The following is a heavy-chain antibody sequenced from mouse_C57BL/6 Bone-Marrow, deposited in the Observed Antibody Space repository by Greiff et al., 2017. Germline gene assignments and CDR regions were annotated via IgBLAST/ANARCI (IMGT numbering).Heavy chain of an antibody. Sequence: QVQLQQSGAELARPGASVKLSCKASGYTFPSYGISWVKQRTGQGLEWIGEIYPRSGNTYYNEKFKGKATLTAAKSSRTAYMELRSLTSEDSAVYVCARRSSSEYFDYGGQGTTLTVSS. CDR3: ARRSSSEYFDY. J-gene: IGHJ2*01. V-gene: IGHV1-81*01. CDR2: IYPRSGNT. D-gene: IGHD3-2*02. CDR1: GYTFPSYG.